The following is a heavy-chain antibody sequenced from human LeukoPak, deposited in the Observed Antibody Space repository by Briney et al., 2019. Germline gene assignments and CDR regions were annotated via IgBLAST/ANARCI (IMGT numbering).Heavy chain of an antibody. CDR2: FYHSQNT. V-gene: IGHV4-61*10. CDR1: GGSISSGSYY. J-gene: IGHJ5*02. CDR3: TRDGSSRSLAT. Sequence: SETLSLTCTVSGGSISSGSYYWSWIRQPAGKGLEWLGCFYHSQNTAYNPSLKSRVTISVDTSNNQLFLRLTSVTAADTAVYYCTRDGSSRSLATWGQGTLVTVSS. D-gene: IGHD5-24*01.